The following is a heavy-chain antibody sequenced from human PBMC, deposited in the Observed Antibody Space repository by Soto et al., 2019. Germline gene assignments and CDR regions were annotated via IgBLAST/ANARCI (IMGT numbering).Heavy chain of an antibody. CDR3: ARDKGYSGYDYLYYFDY. CDR2: IIPIFGTA. J-gene: IGHJ4*02. Sequence: GASVKVSCKASGGTFSSYAISWVRQAPGQGLEWMGGIIPIFGTANYAQKFQGRVTITADESTSTGYMELSSLRSEDTAVYYCARDKGYSGYDYLYYFDYWGQGTLVTVSS. D-gene: IGHD5-12*01. CDR1: GGTFSSYA. V-gene: IGHV1-69*13.